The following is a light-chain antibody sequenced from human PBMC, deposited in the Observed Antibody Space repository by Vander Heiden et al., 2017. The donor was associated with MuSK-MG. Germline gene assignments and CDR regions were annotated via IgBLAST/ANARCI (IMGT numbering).Light chain of an antibody. CDR1: PRSSGNW. CDR2: QAA. V-gene: IGKV1-5*03. Sequence: DIQLTQSPSTLSASAGDRVTITCRASPRSSGNWLAWYQQRPGKAPKLLIYQAASLERGVPSRFSGSGSGTEFTLTISSRQPDDFATYYCQQYNSYSEMFTFGHGTKVDIK. CDR3: QQYNSYSEMFT. J-gene: IGKJ3*01.